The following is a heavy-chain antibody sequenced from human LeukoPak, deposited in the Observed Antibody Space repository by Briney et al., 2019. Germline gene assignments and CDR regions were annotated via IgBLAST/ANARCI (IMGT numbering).Heavy chain of an antibody. Sequence: GGSLRLSCAASGFTFSRYEMNWVRQAPGKGLEWVSYISSSGSTIYYADSVKGRFTISRDNSKSTFYLQMNSLRVEDTAVYYCAKVAKYYYGSETYYFFEHWGQGTPVTASS. D-gene: IGHD3-10*01. V-gene: IGHV3-48*03. CDR3: AKVAKYYYGSETYYFFEH. CDR2: ISSSGSTI. J-gene: IGHJ4*02. CDR1: GFTFSRYE.